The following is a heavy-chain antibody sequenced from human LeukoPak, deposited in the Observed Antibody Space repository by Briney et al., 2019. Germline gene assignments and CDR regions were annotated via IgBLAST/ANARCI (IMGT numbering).Heavy chain of an antibody. J-gene: IGHJ4*02. Sequence: GGSLRLSCAASGFTFSNYAIHWVRQAPGKGLEWVSIVGGSGVKTYYADSVKGRFTISRDNSKNTVYLQMNSLRAEDTAVYYCARSIAVAGKVNYFDYWGQGTLVTVSS. CDR1: GFTFSNYA. D-gene: IGHD6-19*01. CDR2: VGGSGVKT. CDR3: ARSIAVAGKVNYFDY. V-gene: IGHV3-23*01.